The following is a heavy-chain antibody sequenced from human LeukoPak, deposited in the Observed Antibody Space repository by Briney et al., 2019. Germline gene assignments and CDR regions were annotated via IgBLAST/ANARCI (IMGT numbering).Heavy chain of an antibody. D-gene: IGHD3-22*01. J-gene: IGHJ4*02. CDR2: ISHDGSNK. CDR1: GFTLSSYT. CDR3: AREPHYYDSSGSLDY. Sequence: GGSLRLSCAASGFTLSSYTVHWVRQAPGKGLEWVAVISHDGSNKYYGDSVKGRFTISRDNSKNTLYLQMNSLRAEDTAVYYCAREPHYYDSSGSLDYWGQGTLVTVSS. V-gene: IGHV3-30-3*01.